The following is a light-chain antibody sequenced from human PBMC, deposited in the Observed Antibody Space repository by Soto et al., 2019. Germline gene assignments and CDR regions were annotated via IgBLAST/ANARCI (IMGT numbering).Light chain of an antibody. CDR3: QQYNNWPRT. CDR1: QSISSY. J-gene: IGKJ1*01. CDR2: IAS. Sequence: DIQMTQSPSSLSASVGDRVTITCRASQSISSYLNWYQQKPGKAPKVLIYIASRLQSGVPSRFSGSGSGTEFTLTINSLQSEDFAVYYCQQYNNWPRTFGQGTKVDI. V-gene: IGKV1-39*01.